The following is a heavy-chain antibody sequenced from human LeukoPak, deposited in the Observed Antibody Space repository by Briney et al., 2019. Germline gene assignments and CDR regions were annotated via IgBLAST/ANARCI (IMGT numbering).Heavy chain of an antibody. Sequence: ASVKVSYKASGYAFTSYGISWVRQAPGQGLEWMGWISAYNGNTNYAQKLQGRVTMTTDTPTSTAYMELRSLRSDDTAVYYCARVGAIVVVPAATQEDYWGQGTLVTVSS. CDR2: ISAYNGNT. D-gene: IGHD2-2*01. J-gene: IGHJ4*02. CDR1: GYAFTSYG. V-gene: IGHV1-18*01. CDR3: ARVGAIVVVPAATQEDY.